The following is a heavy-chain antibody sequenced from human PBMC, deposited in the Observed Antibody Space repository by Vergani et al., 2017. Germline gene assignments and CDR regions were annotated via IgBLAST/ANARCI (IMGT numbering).Heavy chain of an antibody. J-gene: IGHJ6*02. Sequence: EVQLLESGGNLIQPGGSLRLSCGASGFTFSSYAMTWVRLAPGKGLQWVSAISGSGGNTFYTDSVKGRFTISRDYSKDTLYLQMNSRRVEDTAIYYCAKARDPNCKGGNCYSYYYGLDLWGQGTTVTVSS. CDR3: AKARDPNCKGGNCYSYYYGLDL. CDR2: ISGSGGNT. CDR1: GFTFSSYA. V-gene: IGHV3-23*01. D-gene: IGHD2-21*01.